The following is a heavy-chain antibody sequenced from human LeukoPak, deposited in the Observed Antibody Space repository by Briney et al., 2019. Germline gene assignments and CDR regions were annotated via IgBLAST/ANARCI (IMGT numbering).Heavy chain of an antibody. J-gene: IGHJ4*02. CDR2: ISWNSDTI. Sequence: GGSLRLSCAASGFTFDDYAMHWVRQAPGKGLEWVSGISWNSDTIGYADSVKGRFTISRDNAKNSLYLQMNSLRAEDTALYCCANFGDTAMVTGYWGQGTLVTVSS. D-gene: IGHD5-18*01. CDR3: ANFGDTAMVTGY. CDR1: GFTFDDYA. V-gene: IGHV3-9*01.